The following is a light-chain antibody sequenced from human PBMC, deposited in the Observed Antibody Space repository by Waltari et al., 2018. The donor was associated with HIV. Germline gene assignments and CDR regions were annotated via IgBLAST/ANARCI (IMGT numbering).Light chain of an antibody. CDR3: ISYTSGSTLYV. Sequence: QSALTQPPSVSGSPGQSITIPCPGPRSDLGGYNYVSWYQQHPGRAPKVVVYEVSNRPSGISNRFSGSKSGNTASLTISGLQAEDEADYYCISYTSGSTLYVFGTGTKVTVL. J-gene: IGLJ1*01. CDR1: RSDLGGYNY. CDR2: EVS. V-gene: IGLV2-14*01.